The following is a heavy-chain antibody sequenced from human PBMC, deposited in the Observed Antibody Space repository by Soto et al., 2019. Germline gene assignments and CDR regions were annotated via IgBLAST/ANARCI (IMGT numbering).Heavy chain of an antibody. D-gene: IGHD6-13*01. Sequence: QVQLVESGGGVVQPGRSLRLSCAASGFTFSSYAMHWVRQAPGKGLEWVAVISYDGSNKYYADSVKGRFTISRDNSKNTLYLQMNSLRAEDTAVYYCARVDDSSSWSYFDYWGQGTLVTVSS. CDR1: GFTFSSYA. V-gene: IGHV3-30-3*01. CDR2: ISYDGSNK. CDR3: ARVDDSSSWSYFDY. J-gene: IGHJ4*02.